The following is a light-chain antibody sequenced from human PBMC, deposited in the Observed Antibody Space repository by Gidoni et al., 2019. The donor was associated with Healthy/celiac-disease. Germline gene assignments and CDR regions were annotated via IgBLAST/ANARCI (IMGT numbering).Light chain of an antibody. Sequence: DIQMTQSPSTLSASVGDRVTITCRASQSISSWLAWYQQKPGKAPKLLIYKASTLESGVPSRFSGSGSGTGFTLTISSLQPDDFATYYCQHYNSYPPRFGQGTKVESK. CDR3: QHYNSYPPR. J-gene: IGKJ1*01. V-gene: IGKV1-5*03. CDR1: QSISSW. CDR2: KAS.